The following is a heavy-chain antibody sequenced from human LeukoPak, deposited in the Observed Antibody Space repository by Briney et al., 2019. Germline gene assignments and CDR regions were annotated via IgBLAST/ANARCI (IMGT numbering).Heavy chain of an antibody. V-gene: IGHV1-46*01. CDR1: GYTFTSFY. D-gene: IGHD3-10*01. J-gene: IGHJ4*02. CDR2: INPSGGST. CDR3: ASLGYGSGKYDY. Sequence: ASVKVSCKASGYTFTSFYMHWVRQAPGQGLEWMGIINPSGGSTSYAQKFQGRVTMTRDTSTSTVYMELSSLRPEDTAVYYCASLGYGSGKYDYWGQETLVTVSS.